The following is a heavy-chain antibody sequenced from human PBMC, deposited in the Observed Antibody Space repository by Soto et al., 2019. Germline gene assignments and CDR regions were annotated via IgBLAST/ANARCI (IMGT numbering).Heavy chain of an antibody. CDR3: ASKAACGGDCYAFDS. Sequence: QVYLVQSGAEVKKPGSSVKISCKASGGIFSSNTINWVRQAAGQGLEWMGGIIPLYGTANYAEKFQGRVTITADKSTKTEHIELTSLRSEDTAVYYCASKAACGGDCYAFDSWGQGTLVTVSS. D-gene: IGHD2-21*02. V-gene: IGHV1-69*06. CDR2: IIPLYGTA. J-gene: IGHJ4*02. CDR1: GGIFSSNT.